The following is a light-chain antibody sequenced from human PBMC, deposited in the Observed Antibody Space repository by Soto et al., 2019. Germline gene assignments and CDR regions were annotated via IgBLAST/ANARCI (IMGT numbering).Light chain of an antibody. V-gene: IGLV1-44*01. Sequence: QSVLTQPPSASGTPGQRVSISCSGSSSNIGSNTVNWYQQLPGTAPKLLIYSNNQRPSVVPDRFSGSNSGTSASLAISGLQSEDEADYYCAAWDDSLNGRVFGGGTKLTVL. J-gene: IGLJ2*01. CDR2: SNN. CDR1: SSNIGSNT. CDR3: AAWDDSLNGRV.